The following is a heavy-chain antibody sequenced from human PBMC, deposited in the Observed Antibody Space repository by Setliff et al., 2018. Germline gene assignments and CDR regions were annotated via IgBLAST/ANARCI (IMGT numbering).Heavy chain of an antibody. CDR1: GFSFSSYG. CDR2: IWSDGTNK. J-gene: IGHJ3*01. V-gene: IGHV3-33*01. D-gene: IGHD2-21*02. CDR3: ARAGLPYAADV. Sequence: GGSLRLSCAASGFSFSSYGMHWVRQDPGKGLEWVAFIWSDGTNKYYADSVKGRFTISKDNSKNTLYLQMNSLRAEDTAVYYCARAGLPYAADVWGQGTKVTVSS.